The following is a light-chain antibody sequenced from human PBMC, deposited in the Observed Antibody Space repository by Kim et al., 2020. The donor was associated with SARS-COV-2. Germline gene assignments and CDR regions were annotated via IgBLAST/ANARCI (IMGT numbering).Light chain of an antibody. CDR2: NNN. J-gene: IGLJ1*01. V-gene: IGLV1-44*01. Sequence: QSVLTQTSSVSGTPGQRVVMSCSGRSSNIGTSSVSWYQKLPGTAPKLLIYNNNQRPSGVPDRFSGSKSVASASLVISGLRSEDEADYYCAAWDDSLKGSVFGTGTKVTVL. CDR1: SSNIGTSS. CDR3: AAWDDSLKGSV.